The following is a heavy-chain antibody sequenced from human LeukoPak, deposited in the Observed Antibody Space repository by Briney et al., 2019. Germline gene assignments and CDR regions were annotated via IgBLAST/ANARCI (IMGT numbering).Heavy chain of an antibody. V-gene: IGHV1-18*01. CDR1: GYTFKTYG. Sequence: PSVKVSCKAPGYTFKTYGINWVRQAPGQGLEWMGWVSVYNGNTNYAQSVQGRVTMTADTSTNTAYMELRSLRSDDTAVYYCARDHIAARPGWFDPWGQGNLGTVSS. CDR2: VSVYNGNT. D-gene: IGHD6-6*01. J-gene: IGHJ5*02. CDR3: ARDHIAARPGWFDP.